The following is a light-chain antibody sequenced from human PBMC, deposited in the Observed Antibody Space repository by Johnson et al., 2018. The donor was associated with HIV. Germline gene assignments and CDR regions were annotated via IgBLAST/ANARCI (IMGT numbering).Light chain of an antibody. CDR2: ENN. CDR1: SSNIGNNY. V-gene: IGLV1-51*02. CDR3: GTWDSSLSAGV. J-gene: IGLJ1*01. Sequence: TQPPSVSAAPGQKVTISCSGSSSNIGNNYVSWYQQLPGTAPKLLIYENNKRPSGIPDRFSGSKSGTSATLGITGLQTGDEADYYCGTWDSSLSAGVFGTVTKVTGL.